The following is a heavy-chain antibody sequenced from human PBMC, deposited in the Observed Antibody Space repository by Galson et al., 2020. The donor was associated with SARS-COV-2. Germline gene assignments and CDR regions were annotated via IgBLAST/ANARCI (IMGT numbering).Heavy chain of an antibody. Sequence: GESLKISCAASGFTFSSYGMHWVRQAPGKGLEWAAVISYDGSNKYYADSVKGRFTISRDNSKNTLYLQMNSLRAEDTAVYYCASGGRRGVAATGPRFDPWGQGTLVTVSS. CDR2: ISYDGSNK. CDR1: GFTFSSYG. D-gene: IGHD2-15*01. J-gene: IGHJ5*02. V-gene: IGHV3-30*03. CDR3: ASGGRRGVAATGPRFDP.